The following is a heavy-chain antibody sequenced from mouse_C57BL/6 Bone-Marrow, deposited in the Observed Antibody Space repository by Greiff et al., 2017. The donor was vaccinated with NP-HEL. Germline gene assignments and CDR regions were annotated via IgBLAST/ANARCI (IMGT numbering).Heavy chain of an antibody. D-gene: IGHD4-1*01. CDR3: ARSDWEWFAY. V-gene: IGHV1-81*01. Sequence: QVQLKQSGAELARPGASVKLSCKASGYTFTSYGISWVKQSTGQGLEWIGEIYPRSGNTYYNEKFKGKATLTADKSSSTAYMELRSLTAEDSAVYFCARSDWEWFAYWGQGTLVTVSA. J-gene: IGHJ3*01. CDR2: IYPRSGNT. CDR1: GYTFTSYG.